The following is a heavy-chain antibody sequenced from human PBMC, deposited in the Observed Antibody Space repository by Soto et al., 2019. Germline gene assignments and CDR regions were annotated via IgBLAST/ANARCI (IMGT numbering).Heavy chain of an antibody. J-gene: IGHJ1*01. CDR2: ISAYNGNT. CDR3: ARDVAAAGTEPFQH. D-gene: IGHD6-13*01. V-gene: IGHV1-18*01. CDR1: GYTFTSYG. Sequence: ASVKVSCKASGYTFTSYGISWVRQAPGQGLEWMGWISAYNGNTNYAQKLQGRVTMTTDTSTSTAYMELRSLRPDDTAVYYCARDVAAAGTEPFQHWGQGTLVTVSS.